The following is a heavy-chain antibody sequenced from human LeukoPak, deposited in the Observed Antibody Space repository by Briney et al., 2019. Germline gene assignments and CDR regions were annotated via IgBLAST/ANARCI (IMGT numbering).Heavy chain of an antibody. CDR2: IIPIFGTP. CDR3: ARDRDYVYWFDP. V-gene: IGHV1-69*13. D-gene: IGHD4-17*01. Sequence: ASVKVSCKASGGTFTSYAINWVRQAPGQGLEWGGGIIPIFGTPNYAQKFQGRVTITADESSSTTYMELSSLRSEDTAVYYCARDRDYVYWFDPWGQGTLVTVSS. CDR1: GGTFTSYA. J-gene: IGHJ5*02.